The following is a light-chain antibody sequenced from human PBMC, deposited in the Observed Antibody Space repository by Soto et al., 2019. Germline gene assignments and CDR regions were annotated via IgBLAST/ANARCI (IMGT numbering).Light chain of an antibody. J-gene: IGLJ1*01. CDR2: DVA. CDR3: CSSADSYTFI. V-gene: IGLV2-11*01. CDR1: SSDIGGYDH. Sequence: QSVLTQPRSVSRSPGQSVTISCTGTSSDIGGYDHVSWYQYHPDKAPKLIIYDVAKRPSGVPGRFSGSKSGNTASLTISGRQAEDGSDYYCCSSADSYTFIFGTGTKVTVL.